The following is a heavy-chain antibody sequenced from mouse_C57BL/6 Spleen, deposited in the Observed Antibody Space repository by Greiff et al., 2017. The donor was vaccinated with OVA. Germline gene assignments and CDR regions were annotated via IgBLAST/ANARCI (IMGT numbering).Heavy chain of an antibody. Sequence: EVMLVESGGGLVKPGGSLKLSCAASGFTFSSYAMSWVRRTPEKRLEWVATISDGGSYTYYPVNVKGRFTISRDNAKNNLYLQMSHLKSEDTAMYYCAREGGSYYFDYWGQGTTLTVSS. V-gene: IGHV5-4*01. CDR2: ISDGGSYT. J-gene: IGHJ2*01. CDR1: GFTFSSYA. CDR3: AREGGSYYFDY.